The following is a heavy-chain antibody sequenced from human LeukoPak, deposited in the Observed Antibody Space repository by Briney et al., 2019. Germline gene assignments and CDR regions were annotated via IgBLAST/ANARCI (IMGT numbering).Heavy chain of an antibody. CDR1: GFTFDDYA. D-gene: IGHD3-10*01. V-gene: IGHV3-9*01. CDR3: AKSSVRGVHFDY. J-gene: IGHJ4*02. Sequence: PGGSLRLSCAASGFTFDDYAMHWVRQAPGKGLEWVSGISWNSGSIGYADSVKGRFTISRDNAKNSLYLQMNSLRAEDTALYYCAKSSVRGVHFDYWGQGTLVTVSS. CDR2: ISWNSGSI.